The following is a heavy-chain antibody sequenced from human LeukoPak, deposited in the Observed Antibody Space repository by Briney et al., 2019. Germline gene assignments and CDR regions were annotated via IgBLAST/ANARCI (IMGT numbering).Heavy chain of an antibody. CDR2: IRSKADSYAT. Sequence: PGGSLRLSCAASGFIFSGSAMHWVRQASGKGLEWVGRIRSKADSYATAYGASVNGRFTISRDDSKNTAYLQMNSLKSEDTAVYYCTRLKGSGSSYDYFYSGMDVWGQGTTVTVSS. CDR3: TRLKGSGSSYDYFYSGMDV. V-gene: IGHV3-73*01. J-gene: IGHJ6*02. CDR1: GFIFSGSA. D-gene: IGHD3-10*01.